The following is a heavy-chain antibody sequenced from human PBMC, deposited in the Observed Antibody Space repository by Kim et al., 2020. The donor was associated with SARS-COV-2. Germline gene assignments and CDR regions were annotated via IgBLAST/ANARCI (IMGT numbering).Heavy chain of an antibody. J-gene: IGHJ6*02. D-gene: IGHD2-15*01. CDR3: AKIVVVVAAPRTYYYGMDV. Sequence: ASVKVSCKASGYTFTSYAMHWVCQAPGQRLEWMGWINAGNGNTKYSQKFQGRVTITRDTSASTAYMELSSLRSEDTAVYYCAKIVVVVAAPRTYYYGMDVWGQGTTVTVSS. V-gene: IGHV1-3*01. CDR2: INAGNGNT. CDR1: GYTFTSYA.